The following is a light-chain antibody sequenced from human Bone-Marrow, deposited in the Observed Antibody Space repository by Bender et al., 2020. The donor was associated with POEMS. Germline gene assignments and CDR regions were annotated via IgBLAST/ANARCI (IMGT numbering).Light chain of an antibody. CDR3: ATWDDGLGGPV. CDR2: EVT. Sequence: QSALTQPASVSGSLGQSITISCTGTSSDVGYYNFVSWYQHHPGKGPKLIIYEVTKRPSGVSDRFSGSKSGNTASLTISGLQAEDEADYYCATWDDGLGGPVFGGGTKLTVL. CDR1: SSDVGYYNF. J-gene: IGLJ3*02. V-gene: IGLV2-23*02.